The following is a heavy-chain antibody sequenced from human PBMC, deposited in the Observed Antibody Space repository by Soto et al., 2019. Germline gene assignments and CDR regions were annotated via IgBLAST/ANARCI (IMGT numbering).Heavy chain of an antibody. CDR1: EFSLSNARMG. D-gene: IGHD2-15*01. V-gene: IGHV2-26*01. CDR3: ARDIVVVVAADYYYHYMDV. J-gene: IGHJ6*03. CDR2: IFSNDEK. Sequence: SGPTLVNPTETLTLTCTVSEFSLSNARMGVSWIRRPPGKALEWLAHIFSNDEKSYSTFLKSRLTISKDTSKSQVVLTMTNMDPVDTATYYCARDIVVVVAADYYYHYMDVWGKGTTVTVSS.